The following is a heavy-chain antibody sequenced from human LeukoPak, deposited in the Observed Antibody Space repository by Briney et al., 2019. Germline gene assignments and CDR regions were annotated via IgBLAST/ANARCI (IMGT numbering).Heavy chain of an antibody. CDR2: FDPEDGET. D-gene: IGHD5-18*01. J-gene: IGHJ4*02. Sequence: ASVKISCKVSGYTLTELSMHWVRQAPGKGLEWMGGFDPEDGETIYAQKFQGRVTMTEDTSTDTAYMELSSLRSDDTAVYYCARVRGYSYGADYWGQGTLVTVSS. CDR1: GYTLTELS. V-gene: IGHV1-24*01. CDR3: ARVRGYSYGADY.